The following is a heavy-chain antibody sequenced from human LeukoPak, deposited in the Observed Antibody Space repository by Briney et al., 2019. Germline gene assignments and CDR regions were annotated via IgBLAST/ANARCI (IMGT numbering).Heavy chain of an antibody. V-gene: IGHV3-30*04. CDR2: ISYDGSNK. D-gene: IGHD2-21*02. J-gene: IGHJ4*02. CDR1: GFTFSSYA. Sequence: PGGSLRLSCAASGFTFSSYAMHWVRQAPGKGLEWVAVISYDGSNKYYADSVKGRFTISRDNAKNSLYLQMNSLRAEDTAVYHCARQVVVTADFDYWGQGTLVTVSS. CDR3: ARQVVVTADFDY.